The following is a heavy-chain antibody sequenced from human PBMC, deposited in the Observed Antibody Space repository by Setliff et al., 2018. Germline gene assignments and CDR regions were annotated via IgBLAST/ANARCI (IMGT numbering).Heavy chain of an antibody. CDR2: ISYSGST. CDR1: GGSISSYS. D-gene: IGHD3-22*01. J-gene: IGHJ1*01. CDR3: ARTKYYDSGGSYYGSTAEHFQH. V-gene: IGHV4-59*01. Sequence: LSLTCTVSGGSISSYSWSWIRQPPGKGLQWIGYISYSGSTNYNPSLKSRVTISVDTSKNQFSLKLSSVTAADTAVYYCARTKYYDSGGSYYGSTAEHFQHWGQGTLVTVSS.